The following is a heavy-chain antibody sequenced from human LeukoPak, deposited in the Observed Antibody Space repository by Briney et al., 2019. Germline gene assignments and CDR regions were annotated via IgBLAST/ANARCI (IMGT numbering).Heavy chain of an antibody. Sequence: GGSLRLSCAASGFTFSSYAMHWVRQAPGKGLEWVAVISYDGGNKYYIDSVKGRFTISRDNSKNTLYLQMNSLSAEDTAVYYCAKVHLTYYYDHSGYGFQDCWGQGALVTVSS. CDR3: AKVHLTYYYDHSGYGFQDC. V-gene: IGHV3-30*18. CDR2: ISYDGGNK. J-gene: IGHJ4*02. CDR1: GFTFSSYA. D-gene: IGHD3-22*01.